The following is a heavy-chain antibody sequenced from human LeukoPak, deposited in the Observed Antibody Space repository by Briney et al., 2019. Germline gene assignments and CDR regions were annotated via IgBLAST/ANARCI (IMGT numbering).Heavy chain of an antibody. V-gene: IGHV1-69*13. Sequence: SVKVSCKASGGTFGSYVISWVRQAPGQGLEWMGGIIPIFGTAHYAQKFQGRLTITADESTSTVYMEMCSLRSEDTAMYYCAKEGDTALVTGYFDLWGRGTLVTVSS. CDR3: AKEGDTALVTGYFDL. CDR2: IIPIFGTA. CDR1: GGTFGSYV. J-gene: IGHJ2*01. D-gene: IGHD5-18*01.